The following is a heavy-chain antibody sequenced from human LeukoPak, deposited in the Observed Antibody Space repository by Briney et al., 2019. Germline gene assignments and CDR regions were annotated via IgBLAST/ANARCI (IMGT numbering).Heavy chain of an antibody. J-gene: IGHJ4*02. Sequence: PGGSLRLSCAASGFTFSSFGMHWVRQAPGKGLEWVANIKQDGSEKYYVDSVKGRFTISRDNAKNSLYLQVNSLRAEDTAVYYCARVTSGWYQYFDYWGQGTLVTVSS. CDR1: GFTFSSFG. V-gene: IGHV3-7*03. CDR2: IKQDGSEK. CDR3: ARVTSGWYQYFDY. D-gene: IGHD6-19*01.